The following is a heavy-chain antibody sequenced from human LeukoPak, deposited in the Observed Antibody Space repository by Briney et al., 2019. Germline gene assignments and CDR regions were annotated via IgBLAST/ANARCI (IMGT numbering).Heavy chain of an antibody. Sequence: PGGSLRLSCAASGFTFSSYGMHWARQAPGKGLEWVAFIRYDGSNKYYADSVKGRFTISRDNSKNTLYLQMNSLRAEDTAVYYCAHPDPGDYGGTNFDYWGQGTLVTVSS. D-gene: IGHD4-23*01. V-gene: IGHV3-30*02. CDR3: AHPDPGDYGGTNFDY. CDR1: GFTFSSYG. J-gene: IGHJ4*02. CDR2: IRYDGSNK.